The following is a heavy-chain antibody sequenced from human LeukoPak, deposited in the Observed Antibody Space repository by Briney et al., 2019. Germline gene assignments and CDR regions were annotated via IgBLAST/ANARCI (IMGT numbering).Heavy chain of an antibody. CDR3: ARDPSARYYFDY. V-gene: IGHV4-4*07. J-gene: IGHJ4*02. CDR2: IYTSGST. Sequence: SETLSLTCTVSGGSISSYYWSWIRQPAGKGLEWIGRIYTSGSTNYNASLKSRVTMSVPTSKTHFSLKLSSVTAADTAVYYCARDPSARYYFDYWGQGTLVTVSS. CDR1: GGSISSYY.